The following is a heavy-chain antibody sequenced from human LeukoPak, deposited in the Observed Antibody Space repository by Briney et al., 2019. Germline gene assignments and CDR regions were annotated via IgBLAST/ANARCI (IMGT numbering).Heavy chain of an antibody. CDR1: GGSISSGNYY. J-gene: IGHJ5*02. CDR3: SRSEGVYYGSGSSGTYYPHWFDP. CDR2: IFYSGST. D-gene: IGHD3-10*01. Sequence: SETLSLTCAVSGGSISSGNYYWGWIRQPPGRGLEWIVYIFYSGSTKYNPSLQSRVTILRDTSKNQFSLKMTSVTAADTAVYYCSRSEGVYYGSGSSGTYYPHWFDPWGQGTLVIVSS. V-gene: IGHV4-61*01.